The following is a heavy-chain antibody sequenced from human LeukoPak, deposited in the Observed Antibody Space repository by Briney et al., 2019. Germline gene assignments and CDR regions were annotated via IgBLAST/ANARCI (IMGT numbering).Heavy chain of an antibody. J-gene: IGHJ4*02. CDR1: GGSISSSSYY. D-gene: IGHD3-16*01. V-gene: IGHV4-39*01. CDR3: ARGNYEYVWGGIDY. Sequence: SETLSLTCTVSGGSISSSSYYWGWIRQPPGKGLEWIASIYYSGSTYYNPSLKSRVTISVDTSKNQFSLKLSSVTAADTAVYYCARGNYEYVWGGIDYWGQGTLVTVSS. CDR2: IYYSGST.